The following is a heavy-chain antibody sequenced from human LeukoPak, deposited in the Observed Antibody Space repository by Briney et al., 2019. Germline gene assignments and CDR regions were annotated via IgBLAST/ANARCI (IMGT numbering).Heavy chain of an antibody. Sequence: PGSSLRLSCAASGFTFSSYAMHWVRQAPGKGLEWVAVISYDGSNKYYADSVKGRFTISRDNSKNTLYLQMNSLRAEDTAVYYCAKLSITMVRGVIGPFDYWGQGTLVTVSS. D-gene: IGHD3-10*01. J-gene: IGHJ4*02. V-gene: IGHV3-30*04. CDR2: ISYDGSNK. CDR3: AKLSITMVRGVIGPFDY. CDR1: GFTFSSYA.